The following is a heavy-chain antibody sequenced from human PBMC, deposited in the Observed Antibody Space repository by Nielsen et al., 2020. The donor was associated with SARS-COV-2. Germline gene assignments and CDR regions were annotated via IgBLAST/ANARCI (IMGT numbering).Heavy chain of an antibody. CDR2: ISSSSTTI. V-gene: IGHV3-48*04. Sequence: GESLKISCAASGFTFSSYSMNWVRQAPGKGLEWVSYISSSSTTIYYADSVKGRFTISRDNAKKSLYLQMNSLRAEDTAVYYCARDTSSWYGGWFDPWGQGTLVTVSS. J-gene: IGHJ5*02. D-gene: IGHD6-13*01. CDR3: ARDTSSWYGGWFDP. CDR1: GFTFSSYS.